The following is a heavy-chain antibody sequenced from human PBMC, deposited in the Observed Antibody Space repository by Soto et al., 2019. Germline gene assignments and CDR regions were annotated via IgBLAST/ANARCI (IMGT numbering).Heavy chain of an antibody. D-gene: IGHD4-17*01. CDR2: IYDSGST. CDR3: ARDFIPLTTDWYFEL. J-gene: IGHJ2*01. CDR1: GGSISGGVGGLYY. Sequence: SETLSLTCTVSGGSISGGVGGLYYWSWIRQPPGKGLEWIGYIYDSGSTYYNPSLKSRVTISVDTSKNQFSLRLSSVTAADTAVYYCARDFIPLTTDWYFELWGRGTRVTVAS. V-gene: IGHV4-30-4*01.